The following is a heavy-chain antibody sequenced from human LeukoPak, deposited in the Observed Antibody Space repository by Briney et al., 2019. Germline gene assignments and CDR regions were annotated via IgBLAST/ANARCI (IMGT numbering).Heavy chain of an antibody. V-gene: IGHV3-48*04. Sequence: PGGSLRLSCAASGFTFSSYGMHWVRQAPGKGLEWISVIIRSGTIYYGDSVKGRFTISRDNSKNSLYLQMNSLRVEDTAVYYCARGKYGSGTYGENAFDTWGQGTMVTVSS. CDR3: ARGKYGSGTYGENAFDT. D-gene: IGHD3-10*01. J-gene: IGHJ3*02. CDR1: GFTFSSYG. CDR2: IIRSGTI.